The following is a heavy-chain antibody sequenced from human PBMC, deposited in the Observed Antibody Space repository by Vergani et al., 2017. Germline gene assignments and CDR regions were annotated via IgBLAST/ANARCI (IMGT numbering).Heavy chain of an antibody. CDR2: IIPIFGTA. V-gene: IGHV1-69*12. Sequence: QVQLVQSGAEVKKPGSSVKVSCKASGGTFSSYAISWVRQAPGKGLEWMGGIIPIFGTANYAQKFQGRVTITADESTSTAYMELSSLSSEDTAVYYCASRAGDYDILTGYSPFDYWGQGTLVTVSS. J-gene: IGHJ4*02. D-gene: IGHD3-9*01. CDR3: ASRAGDYDILTGYSPFDY. CDR1: GGTFSSYA.